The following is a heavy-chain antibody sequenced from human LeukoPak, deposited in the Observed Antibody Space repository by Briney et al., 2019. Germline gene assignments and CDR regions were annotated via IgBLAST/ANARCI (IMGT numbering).Heavy chain of an antibody. Sequence: GKSLRLSWAASGFTFSSYGMHWVRQAPGKWLEWVAVISYDGSNKYYADSVKGRFTLSRDNSKNTLYLPMNSLRAEDTAVYYCAKASAIFGVVYGGTFDYWGQGTLVTVSS. D-gene: IGHD3-3*01. CDR3: AKASAIFGVVYGGTFDY. J-gene: IGHJ4*02. V-gene: IGHV3-30*18. CDR1: GFTFSSYG. CDR2: ISYDGSNK.